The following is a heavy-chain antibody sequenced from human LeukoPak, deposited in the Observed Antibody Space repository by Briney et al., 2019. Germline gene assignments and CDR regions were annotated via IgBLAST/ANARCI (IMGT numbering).Heavy chain of an antibody. Sequence: PGGSLRLSCAASGFTVSSNYMSWVRQAPGKGLEWVSVICSSGDTYYADSVRGRFTVSRDNSKNTLYLRMNSLRVDDTAVYYCGKQKSSDYLIEYWGQGTLVTVSS. CDR1: GFTVSSNY. V-gene: IGHV3-53*01. CDR3: GKQKSSDYLIEY. CDR2: ICSSGDT. D-gene: IGHD3-22*01. J-gene: IGHJ4*02.